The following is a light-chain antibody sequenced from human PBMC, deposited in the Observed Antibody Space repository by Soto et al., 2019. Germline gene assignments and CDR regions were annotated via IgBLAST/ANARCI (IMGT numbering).Light chain of an antibody. CDR3: QQYKNWPQVT. V-gene: IGKV3-15*01. Sequence: EIVMTQSPATLSVSPGERATLSCRASQSVSGNLAWFQQKPGQAPRLLIYGSSTRATGVSDRFSGSGSGTEFTLTISSLQSEDFALYYCQQYKNWPQVTFGGGTKV. J-gene: IGKJ4*01. CDR2: GSS. CDR1: QSVSGN.